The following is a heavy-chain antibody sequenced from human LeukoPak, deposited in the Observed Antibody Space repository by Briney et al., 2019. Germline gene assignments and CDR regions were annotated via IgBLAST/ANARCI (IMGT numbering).Heavy chain of an antibody. J-gene: IGHJ6*02. Sequence: SETLSLTCAVSGGSISSTYWWSWVRQSPGKGLDWIGEMSHSGSTNYNPSLKSRVTISVDKSKNQFSLNLSSVAAADTAVYYCARVLGYYYGMDVWGQGTTVTVSS. CDR3: ARVLGYYYGMDV. CDR2: MSHSGST. V-gene: IGHV4-4*02. CDR1: GGSISSTYW.